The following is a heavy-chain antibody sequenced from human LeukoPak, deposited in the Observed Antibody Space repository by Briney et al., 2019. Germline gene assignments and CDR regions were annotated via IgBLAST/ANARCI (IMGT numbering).Heavy chain of an antibody. CDR1: GFTFSSYA. D-gene: IGHD6-13*01. V-gene: IGHV3-23*01. Sequence: PGGSLRLSCVASGFTFSSYAMAWVRQAPGKGLEWVSAISGSGVTTHNAGSVKGRFTISRDNSKNTLYLQMNSLRAEDTAVYYCAREGVRAAGTDDYYYYYGMDVWGQGTTVTVSS. CDR3: AREGVRAAGTDDYYYYYGMDV. J-gene: IGHJ6*02. CDR2: ISGSGVTT.